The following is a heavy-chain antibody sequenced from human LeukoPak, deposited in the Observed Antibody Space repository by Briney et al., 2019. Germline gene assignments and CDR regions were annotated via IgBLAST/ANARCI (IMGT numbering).Heavy chain of an antibody. CDR3: AKDGRPYDILTGYYNVKYYFDY. Sequence: GGSLRLSCVASGFTFGKYWMSWVRQAPGKGLEWVANIKLDGSEKNYVDSVKGRFAISRDNTKNSLYLQMNSLRAEDTAVYYCAKDGRPYDILTGYYNVKYYFDYWAREPWSPSPQ. CDR2: IKLDGSEK. D-gene: IGHD3-9*01. J-gene: IGHJ4*02. V-gene: IGHV3-7*03. CDR1: GFTFGKYW.